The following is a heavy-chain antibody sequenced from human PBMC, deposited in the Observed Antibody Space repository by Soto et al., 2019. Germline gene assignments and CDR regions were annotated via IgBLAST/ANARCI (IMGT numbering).Heavy chain of an antibody. CDR2: IFYSGST. CDR1: GCSTSSSSYY. CDR3: ARHSPPMYDLLTGTTLDPYYGMDV. V-gene: IGHV4-39*01. D-gene: IGHD3-9*01. J-gene: IGHJ6*02. Sequence: PAETRFRTGTVSGCSTSSSSYYWGWIRQPPGKGLEWIGSIFYSGSTYYDPSLKSRVTISVDTPKNQFSLKLSSVTAADTAVYYCARHSPPMYDLLTGTTLDPYYGMDVWGQGTTVSVSS.